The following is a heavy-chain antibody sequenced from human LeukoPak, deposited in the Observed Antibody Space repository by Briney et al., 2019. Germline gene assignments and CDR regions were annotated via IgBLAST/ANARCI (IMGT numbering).Heavy chain of an antibody. CDR1: GFTFSSYG. J-gene: IGHJ6*03. D-gene: IGHD2-2*01. V-gene: IGHV3-30*02. CDR3: ARGQGYESYYYMDV. Sequence: GGSLRLSCAASGFTFSSYGMHWVRQAPGKGLEWVAFKQNDGSTTFYAESVKGRFTISRDNSNNTVYLQMNNLRPEDTAVFYCARGQGYESYYYMDVWGKGTTVSVSS. CDR2: KQNDGSTT.